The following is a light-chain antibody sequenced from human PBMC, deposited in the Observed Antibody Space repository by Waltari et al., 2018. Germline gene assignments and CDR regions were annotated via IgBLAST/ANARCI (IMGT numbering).Light chain of an antibody. Sequence: QSVLPQPPSVSAAPAQQVTISCSASSSNIETHYVSWSQHLPRTAPKLLIYDNNKRPSGIPDRFSASKSGTSATLGITGLQTGDEADYFCGTWDNSLSAVWVFGGGTKLTVL. CDR2: DNN. V-gene: IGLV1-51*01. CDR1: SSNIETHY. J-gene: IGLJ3*02. CDR3: GTWDNSLSAVWV.